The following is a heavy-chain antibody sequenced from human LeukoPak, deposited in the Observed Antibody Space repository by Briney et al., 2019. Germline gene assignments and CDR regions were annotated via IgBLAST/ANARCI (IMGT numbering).Heavy chain of an antibody. Sequence: GGSLRLSCAASGFTFSSYSMNWVRQAPGKGLEWVSSISSSSSYIYYADSVKGRFTISRDNAENSLYLQMNSLRAEDTAVYYCAREATVNIVVVPAPNWFDPWGQGTLVTVSS. V-gene: IGHV3-21*01. CDR3: AREATVNIVVVPAPNWFDP. J-gene: IGHJ5*02. D-gene: IGHD2-2*01. CDR1: GFTFSSYS. CDR2: ISSSSSYI.